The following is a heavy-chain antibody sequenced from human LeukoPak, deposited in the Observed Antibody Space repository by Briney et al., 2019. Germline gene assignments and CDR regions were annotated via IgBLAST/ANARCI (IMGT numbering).Heavy chain of an antibody. CDR3: ARGRGQWLVYFDY. V-gene: IGHV4-30-4*08. D-gene: IGHD6-19*01. Sequence: SQTLSLTCTVSGGSISSGDYYWSWIRQPPGKGLEWIGYIYYSGSTYYNPSLKSRVTISVDTSKNQFSLKLSSVTAADTAVYYCARGRGQWLVYFDYWGQGTLVTVSS. CDR2: IYYSGST. J-gene: IGHJ4*02. CDR1: GGSISSGDYY.